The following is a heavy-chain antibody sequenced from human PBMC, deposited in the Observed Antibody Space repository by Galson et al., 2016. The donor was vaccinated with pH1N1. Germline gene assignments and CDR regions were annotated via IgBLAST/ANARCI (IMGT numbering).Heavy chain of an antibody. J-gene: IGHJ3*02. V-gene: IGHV2-70*04. CDR2: IEWDDDK. CDR3: GRNPAFVGGAIDI. CDR1: GFSLSTSGMR. Sequence: PALVKPTQTLTLTCTFSGFSLSTSGMRVSWIRQPPGKALEWPARIEWDDDKFYSTSLKTRLSISKDTSKNQVVLTMTNMDPEDTATYYCGRNPAFVGGAIDIWGRGTLVTVSS. D-gene: IGHD2-15*01.